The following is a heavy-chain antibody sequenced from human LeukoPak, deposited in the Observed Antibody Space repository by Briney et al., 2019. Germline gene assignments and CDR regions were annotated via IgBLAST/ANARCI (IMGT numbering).Heavy chain of an antibody. CDR1: GGSISSYY. D-gene: IGHD3-10*01. CDR2: IYYSGST. J-gene: IGHJ4*02. CDR3: ARTQNGGYFDY. Sequence: SETLSLTCTVSGGSISSYYWSWIRQPPGKGLEWIGYIYYSGSTNYNPSLKSRVTISVDTSKNQFSLKLSSVTAADTAVYYCARTQNGGYFDYWGQGTLVTVSS. V-gene: IGHV4-59*01.